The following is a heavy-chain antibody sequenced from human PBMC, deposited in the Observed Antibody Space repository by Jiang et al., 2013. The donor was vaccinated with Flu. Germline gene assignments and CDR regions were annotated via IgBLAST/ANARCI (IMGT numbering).Heavy chain of an antibody. CDR2: IDYSGST. CDR1: GGSINSGDYY. CDR3: ARGVFGGYSGYDPYYFDY. J-gene: IGHJ4*02. Sequence: GPGLVKPSQTLSLTCTVSGGSINSGDYYWSWIRQPPGKGLEWIGYIDYSGSTYYNPSLKSRVTISVDTSKNQFSLKLNSVTAADTAVYYCARGVFGGYSGYDPYYFDYRGQGTLVTVSS. V-gene: IGHV4-30-4*01. D-gene: IGHD5-12*01.